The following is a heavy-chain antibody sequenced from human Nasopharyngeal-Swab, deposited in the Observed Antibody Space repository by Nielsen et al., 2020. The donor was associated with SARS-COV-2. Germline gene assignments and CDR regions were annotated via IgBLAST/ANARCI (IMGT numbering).Heavy chain of an antibody. D-gene: IGHD6-19*01. CDR1: GGSISSSSYY. CDR3: ARHDSSGWYFDY. CDR2: IYYSGST. Sequence: GSLRLSCTVSGGSISSSSYYWGWIRQSPGKGLEWIGSIYYSGSTYYNPSLKSRVTISVDTSKNQFSLKLSSVTAADTAVYYCARHDSSGWYFDYWGQGTLVTVSS. J-gene: IGHJ4*02. V-gene: IGHV4-39*01.